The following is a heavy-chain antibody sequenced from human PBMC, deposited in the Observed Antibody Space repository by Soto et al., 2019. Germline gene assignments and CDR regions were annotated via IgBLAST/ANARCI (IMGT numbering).Heavy chain of an antibody. D-gene: IGHD3-9*01. CDR3: AREADILNWFDP. V-gene: IGHV3-48*01. Sequence: LARAACGFTLNSYMIDLSRKAGGKGLEWVSYISSSSSTIYYADSVKGRFTISRDNAKNSLYLQMNSLRAEDTAVYYCAREADILNWFDPWGQGTLVTVSS. CDR2: ISSSSSTI. J-gene: IGHJ5*02. CDR1: GFTLNSYM.